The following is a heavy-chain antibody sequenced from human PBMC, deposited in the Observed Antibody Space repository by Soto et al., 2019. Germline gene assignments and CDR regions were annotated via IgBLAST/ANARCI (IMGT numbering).Heavy chain of an antibody. D-gene: IGHD3-10*01. CDR3: ARGRLVRGYNFDY. Sequence: ASVKVSCKASGYTFTSYDINWVRQATGQGLEWMGWMNPNSGNTGYAQKFQGRVTMTRNTSISTAYMELSSLRSEDTAVYCCARGRLVRGYNFDYWGQGTLVTVSS. J-gene: IGHJ4*02. CDR2: MNPNSGNT. CDR1: GYTFTSYD. V-gene: IGHV1-8*01.